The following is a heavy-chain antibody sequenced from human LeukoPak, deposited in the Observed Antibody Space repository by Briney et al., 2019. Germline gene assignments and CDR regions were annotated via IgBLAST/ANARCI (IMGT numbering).Heavy chain of an antibody. J-gene: IGHJ4*02. CDR2: INPNRGGT. Sequence: ASVKVSCKASGYTFTGYYIHWVRQAPGQGLESMGWINPNRGGTNYAQKFQGRVTMTRDTSISTAYMELSRLTSDDTAVYYCARQLTSSGLDSWGQGTLVTVSS. V-gene: IGHV1-2*02. CDR1: GYTFTGYY. D-gene: IGHD6-19*01. CDR3: ARQLTSSGLDS.